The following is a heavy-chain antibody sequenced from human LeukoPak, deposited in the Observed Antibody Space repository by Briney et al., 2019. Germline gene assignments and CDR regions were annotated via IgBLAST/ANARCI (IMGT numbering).Heavy chain of an antibody. Sequence: GGSLRLSCAASGFTFSSYWMNWVRQAPGKGLEWVSSISSSSSYIYYADSVKGRFTISRDNAKNSLYLQMNSLRAEDTAVYYCARVDGGFSPFDYWGQGTLVTVSS. CDR3: ARVDGGFSPFDY. CDR2: ISSSSSYI. D-gene: IGHD2-15*01. V-gene: IGHV3-21*01. CDR1: GFTFSSYW. J-gene: IGHJ4*02.